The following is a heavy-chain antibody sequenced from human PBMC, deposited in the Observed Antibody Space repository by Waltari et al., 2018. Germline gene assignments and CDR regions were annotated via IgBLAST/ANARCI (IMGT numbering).Heavy chain of an antibody. CDR1: GGSISSYY. Sequence: QVQLQESGPGLVKPSETLSLTCTVSGGSISSYYWSWIRQPAGKGLEWIGRIYTSGSTNYNPAHKSRFTMSVDTSKNQFSLKLISVTAADTAVYYCARGGGYFDWLSHFDYWGQGTLVTVSS. V-gene: IGHV4-4*07. J-gene: IGHJ4*02. CDR3: ARGGGYFDWLSHFDY. D-gene: IGHD3-9*01. CDR2: IYTSGST.